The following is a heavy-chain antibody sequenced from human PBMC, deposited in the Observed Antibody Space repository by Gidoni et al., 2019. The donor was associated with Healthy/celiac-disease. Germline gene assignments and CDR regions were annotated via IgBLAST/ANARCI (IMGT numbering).Heavy chain of an antibody. D-gene: IGHD2-15*01. V-gene: IGHV4-31*03. CDR3: ARGAGVVVAATDWFDP. CDR2: LYYSGCT. J-gene: IGHJ5*02. CDR1: GGSISSGGYY. Sequence: QVQLHESGPGLVKPSQTLSLPCTVSGGSISSGGYYWSWIRQHPGKGLEWIGYLYYSGCTYYNPSLKSRVTISVDTYKNQFSLKLSAVTAADTAVYYCARGAGVVVAATDWFDPWGQGTLVTVSS.